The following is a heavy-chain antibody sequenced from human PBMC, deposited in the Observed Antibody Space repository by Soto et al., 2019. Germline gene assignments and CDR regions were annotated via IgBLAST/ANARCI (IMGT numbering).Heavy chain of an antibody. Sequence: ASVKVSCKASGYTFTSYAMHWVRQAPGQRLEWMGWINAGNGNTKYSQKFQGRVTITRDTSASTAYMELSSLRSEDTAVYYCAGTQFGELLYYSERGLFWWGQGTLVTVSS. CDR2: INAGNGNT. CDR3: AGTQFGELLYYSERGLFW. D-gene: IGHD3-10*01. CDR1: GYTFTSYA. V-gene: IGHV1-3*01. J-gene: IGHJ4*02.